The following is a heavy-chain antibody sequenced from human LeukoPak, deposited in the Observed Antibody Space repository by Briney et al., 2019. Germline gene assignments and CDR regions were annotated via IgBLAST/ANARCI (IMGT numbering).Heavy chain of an antibody. CDR1: GFTFSSYG. CDR3: ARRRMSYYYYGMDV. Sequence: GGSLRLSCAASGFTFSSYGMHWVRQAPGKGLEWVAFIRYDGSNKYYADSVKGRFTISRDNSKNTLYLQMNSLRAEDTAVYYCARRRMSYYYYGMDVWGQGTTVTVSS. CDR2: IRYDGSNK. V-gene: IGHV3-30*02. J-gene: IGHJ6*02.